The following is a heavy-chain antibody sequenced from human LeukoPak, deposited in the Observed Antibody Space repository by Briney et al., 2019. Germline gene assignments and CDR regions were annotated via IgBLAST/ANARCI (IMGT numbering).Heavy chain of an antibody. Sequence: GGSLRLSCAASGFTFGTFWMTWVRQAPGKGLEWVSAISGSGSTTYYADSVKGRFTISRDNSKNTLYLQMNSLRAEDTAVYYCAGRVGATLSYGMDVWGQGTTVTVSS. CDR2: ISGSGSTT. CDR1: GFTFGTFW. J-gene: IGHJ6*02. CDR3: AGRVGATLSYGMDV. V-gene: IGHV3-23*01. D-gene: IGHD1-26*01.